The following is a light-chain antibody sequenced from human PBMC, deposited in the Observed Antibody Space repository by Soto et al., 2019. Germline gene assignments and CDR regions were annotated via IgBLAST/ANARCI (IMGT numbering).Light chain of an antibody. CDR2: DAS. Sequence: EIVRTQSPATLSLSPGERATLYCRASQSVSSYLSWYQQKPGQAPRLLIYDASNRDTGIPARFSGSGSGTDLTLAIRSLEPAAFAVWYCHQRSNSPLTFGEGTKVEI. CDR3: HQRSNSPLT. CDR1: QSVSSY. J-gene: IGKJ4*01. V-gene: IGKV3-11*01.